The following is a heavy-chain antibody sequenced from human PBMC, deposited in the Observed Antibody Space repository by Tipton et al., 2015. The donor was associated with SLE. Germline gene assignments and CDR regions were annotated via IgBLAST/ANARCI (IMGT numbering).Heavy chain of an antibody. V-gene: IGHV3-48*03. CDR3: AREGRQGDYAPYYYYGMDV. J-gene: IGHJ6*02. CDR2: ISSSGSTI. Sequence: GSLRLSCAASRFTFSSYEMNWVRQAPGKGLEWVSYISSSGSTIYYADSVKGRFTISRDNAKNSLYLQMNRLRAEDTAVYYCAREGRQGDYAPYYYYGMDVWGQGTTVTVSS. D-gene: IGHD4-17*01. CDR1: RFTFSSYE.